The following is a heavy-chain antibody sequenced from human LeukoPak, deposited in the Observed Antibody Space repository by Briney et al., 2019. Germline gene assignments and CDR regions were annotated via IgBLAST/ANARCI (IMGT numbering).Heavy chain of an antibody. D-gene: IGHD4-23*01. CDR1: GYTFTSYG. CDR2: ISAYNGNT. V-gene: IGHV1-18*01. J-gene: IGHJ4*02. CDR3: ARHMTTVVTSLDS. Sequence: GASVKVSCKASGYTFTSYGISWVRQAPGQGLEWMGWISAYNGNTNYAQKLQGRVTMTTDTSTSTAYMELRNLRSEDTAIYYCARHMTTVVTSLDSWGQGTLVTVSS.